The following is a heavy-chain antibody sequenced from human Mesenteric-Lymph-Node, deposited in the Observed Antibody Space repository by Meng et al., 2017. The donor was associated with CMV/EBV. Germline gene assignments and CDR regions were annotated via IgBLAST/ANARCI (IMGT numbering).Heavy chain of an antibody. CDR1: GFTFSSYW. Sequence: GESLKISCAASGFTFSSYWMHWVRQAPGKGLEWVSSISGSDSTTYYADSVKGRFTISRDNSKNTLYLQMNSLRAEDTAVYYCAKGGGYCSSNTCKSSWGYFDHWGQGTLVTVSS. V-gene: IGHV3-23*01. CDR3: AKGGGYCSSNTCKSSWGYFDH. CDR2: ISGSDSTT. J-gene: IGHJ4*02. D-gene: IGHD2-2*01.